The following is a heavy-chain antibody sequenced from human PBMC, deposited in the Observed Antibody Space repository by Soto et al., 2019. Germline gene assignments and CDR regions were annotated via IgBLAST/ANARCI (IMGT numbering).Heavy chain of an antibody. V-gene: IGHV1-69*13. J-gene: IGHJ5*02. Sequence: GASVKVSCKASGGTFSSYAISWVQRAPGQGLEWVGGIIPIFGTANYAQKFQGRVTITADESTSTAYMELSSLRSEDTAVYYCARLVQLERPGPDWLDPWGQGTLVTVSS. CDR2: IIPIFGTA. D-gene: IGHD1-1*01. CDR3: ARLVQLERPGPDWLDP. CDR1: GGTFSSYA.